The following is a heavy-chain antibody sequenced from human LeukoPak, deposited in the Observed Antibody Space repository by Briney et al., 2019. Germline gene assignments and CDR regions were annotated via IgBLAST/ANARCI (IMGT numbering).Heavy chain of an antibody. V-gene: IGHV1-69*13. Sequence: SGKVSCKASGCTFSTYAINWVRQAPGQGLEWMGGIIPIFGTAIYAQKFQGRVTITADESTSTAYMELSSLRSEDTAVYYCARDIRNCFDPWGQGTLVTVSS. CDR2: IIPIFGTA. CDR1: GCTFSTYA. J-gene: IGHJ5*02. CDR3: ARDIRNCFDP.